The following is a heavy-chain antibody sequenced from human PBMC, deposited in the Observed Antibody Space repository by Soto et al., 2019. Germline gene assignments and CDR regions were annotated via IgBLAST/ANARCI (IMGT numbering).Heavy chain of an antibody. Sequence: GASVKVSCKASGYTFTGYYMHWVRQAPGQGLELMGWINPNSGGTNYAQKFQGRVTMTRDTSISTAYMELSRLRSDDTAVYYCARERIAAAGAYYYGMDVWGQGTTVTVYS. D-gene: IGHD6-13*01. CDR1: GYTFTGYY. CDR3: ARERIAAAGAYYYGMDV. J-gene: IGHJ6*02. CDR2: INPNSGGT. V-gene: IGHV1-2*02.